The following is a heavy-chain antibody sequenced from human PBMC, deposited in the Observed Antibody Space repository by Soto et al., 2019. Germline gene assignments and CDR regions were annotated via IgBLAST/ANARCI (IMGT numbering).Heavy chain of an antibody. CDR2: ISGSGGST. V-gene: IGHV3-23*01. CDR1: GFTFSSYA. Sequence: LSLTCAASGFTFSSYAMSWVRQAPGKGLEWVSAISGSGGSTYYADSVKGRFTISRDNSKNTLYLQMNSLRAEDTAVYYCAKVGYSSGSDYWGQGTLVTVSS. J-gene: IGHJ4*02. CDR3: AKVGYSSGSDY. D-gene: IGHD6-19*01.